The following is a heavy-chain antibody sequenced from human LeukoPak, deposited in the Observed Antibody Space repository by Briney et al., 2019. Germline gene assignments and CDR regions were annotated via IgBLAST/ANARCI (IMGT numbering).Heavy chain of an antibody. CDR3: ARDPSGNYYDSSGRTSYFDY. CDR1: GGTFSSYA. Sequence: GASVKVSRKASGGTFSSYAISWVRQAPGQGLEWMGGIIPIFGTANYAQKFQGRVTITTDESTSTAYMELSSLRSEDTAVYYCARDPSGNYYDSSGRTSYFDYWGQGTLVTVSS. D-gene: IGHD3-22*01. CDR2: IIPIFGTA. V-gene: IGHV1-69*05. J-gene: IGHJ4*02.